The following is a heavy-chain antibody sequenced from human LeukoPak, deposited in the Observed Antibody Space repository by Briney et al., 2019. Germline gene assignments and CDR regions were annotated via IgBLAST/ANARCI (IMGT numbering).Heavy chain of an antibody. CDR2: IYYSGST. V-gene: IGHV4-39*01. D-gene: IGHD6-13*01. J-gene: IGHJ5*02. CDR3: ARRIGIAAAGSHGGDVWFDP. Sequence: SSETLSLTCAVSGGSISSSSYSWGWIRQPPGRGLEWIGSIYYSGSTYYNPSLKSRVTISENTSKSQYARKLSFVTAADTAVYYGARRIGIAAAGSHGGDVWFDPWGQGTLVTVSS. CDR1: GGSISSSSYS.